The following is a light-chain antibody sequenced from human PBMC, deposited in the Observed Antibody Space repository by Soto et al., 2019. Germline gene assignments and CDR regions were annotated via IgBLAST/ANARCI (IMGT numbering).Light chain of an antibody. CDR1: LSVSRN. Sequence: EIVMTQSPATLSVSPGERATLSCRASLSVSRNLAWYQQKPGQASRLLIFDASTRATGIPARFSGSGSGTEFTLTITSLQSEDFAVYYCQQYNAWPRTFGQGTKVDIK. CDR3: QQYNAWPRT. J-gene: IGKJ1*01. V-gene: IGKV3-15*01. CDR2: DAS.